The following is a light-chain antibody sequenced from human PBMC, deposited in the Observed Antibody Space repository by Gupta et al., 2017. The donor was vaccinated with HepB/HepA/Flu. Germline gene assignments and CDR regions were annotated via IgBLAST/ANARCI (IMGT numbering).Light chain of an antibody. CDR2: QDS. CDR3: QAWDSSTAHVV. J-gene: IGLJ2*01. Sequence: SSELTQPPSVSVSPGPTASITCSGDKLGDKYACWYQQKPGQSPVLVIYQDSKRPSGIPERFSGSNSGNTATLTISGTQAMDEADYYCQAWDSSTAHVVFGGGTKLTVL. CDR1: KLGDKY. V-gene: IGLV3-1*01.